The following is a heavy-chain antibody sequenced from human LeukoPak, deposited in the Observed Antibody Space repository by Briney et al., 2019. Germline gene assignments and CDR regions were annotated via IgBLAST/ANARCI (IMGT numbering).Heavy chain of an antibody. V-gene: IGHV3-23*01. CDR3: AKRQGGDSGYFDY. J-gene: IGHJ4*02. CDR1: RFTFSNYA. CDR2: ISAIGGST. D-gene: IGHD3-10*01. Sequence: GGSLRLSCAGSRFTFSNYAMSWVRQAPGKGLEWVSAISAIGGSTYYADSVKGRFTISRDNSESTLYLQMNSLRADDTAVYYCAKRQGGDSGYFDYWGQGTLVTVSS.